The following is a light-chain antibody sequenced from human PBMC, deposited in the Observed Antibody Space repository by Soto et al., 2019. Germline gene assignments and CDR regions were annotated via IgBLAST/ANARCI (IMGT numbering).Light chain of an antibody. Sequence: DIVLTQSPGTLSLSPGERAALSCRASQSVSSSYLAWYQQKPGQAPRLLIYGASNRATGIPDTFSGSGSVTDFTLTISRREPEDFAVYYWQQYDNSPLTFGGGTNVDIK. V-gene: IGKV3-20*01. J-gene: IGKJ4*01. CDR3: QQYDNSPLT. CDR2: GAS. CDR1: QSVSSSY.